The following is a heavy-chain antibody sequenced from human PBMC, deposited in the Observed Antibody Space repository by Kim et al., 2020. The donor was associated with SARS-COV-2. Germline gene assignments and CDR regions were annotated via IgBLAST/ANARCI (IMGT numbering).Heavy chain of an antibody. Sequence: SETLSLICTVSGGSFSSYHWSWIRQSAGKGLEWIGRIHASGRTNYNPSHKSRLTMSVDTSKHQMSLKLSSVTAADTAMYYCARQVPGADRRFDYWGQGILVTVSS. CDR2: IHASGRT. CDR1: GGSFSSYH. D-gene: IGHD6-19*01. J-gene: IGHJ4*02. V-gene: IGHV4-4*07. CDR3: ARQVPGADRRFDY.